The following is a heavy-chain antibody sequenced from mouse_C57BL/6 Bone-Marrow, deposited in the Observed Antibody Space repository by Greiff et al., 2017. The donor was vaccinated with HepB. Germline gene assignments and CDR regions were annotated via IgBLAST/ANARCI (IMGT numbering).Heavy chain of an antibody. V-gene: IGHV5-4*03. CDR2: ISDGGSYT. J-gene: IGHJ4*01. CDR1: GFTFSSYA. Sequence: EVKLMESGGGLVKPGGSLKLSCAASGFTFSSYAMSWVRQTPEKRLEWVATISDGGSYTYYPDNVKGRFTISSDNAKNNLYLQMSHLKSEDTAMYYCVRGLLRSHYYAMDYWGQGTSVTVSS. CDR3: VRGLLRSHYYAMDY. D-gene: IGHD2-3*01.